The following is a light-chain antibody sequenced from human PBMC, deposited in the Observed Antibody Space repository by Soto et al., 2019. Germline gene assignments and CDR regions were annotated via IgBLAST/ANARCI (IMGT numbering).Light chain of an antibody. CDR2: EVS. CDR1: SSDVGGYNY. V-gene: IGLV2-8*01. CDR3: SSYAGSNNFV. J-gene: IGLJ1*01. Sequence: ALTQPPSASGSPGQSVTISCTGTSSDVGGYNYVSWYQQHPGKAPKLMIYEVSKRPSGVPDRFSGSKSGNTASLTVPGLQAEDEADYYCSSYAGSNNFVFGTGTKVTVL.